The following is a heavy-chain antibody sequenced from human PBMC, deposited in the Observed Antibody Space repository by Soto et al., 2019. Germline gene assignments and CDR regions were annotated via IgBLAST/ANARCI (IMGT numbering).Heavy chain of an antibody. CDR2: IIPIFGTA. CDR3: ARHGGRHSGGIDY. V-gene: IGHV1-69*01. D-gene: IGHD1-26*01. J-gene: IGHJ4*02. Sequence: QVQLGQSGAEVKKPGSSVKVSCKASGGTFSSYSINWVRQAPGQGLEWMGEIIPIFGTANYAQKFQGRVTITADESTSTAYMELSSLRSEDTAVYYCARHGGRHSGGIDYWGQGTLVTVSS. CDR1: GGTFSSYS.